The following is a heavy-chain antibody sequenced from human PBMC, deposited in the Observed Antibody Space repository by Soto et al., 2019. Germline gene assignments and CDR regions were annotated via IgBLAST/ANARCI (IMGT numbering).Heavy chain of an antibody. CDR3: ARGGYCGGDCPYYDYGMDV. J-gene: IGHJ6*02. CDR2: IIPIFGTA. Sequence: SVKVSCKASGGTFSSYAISWVRQAPGQGLEWMGGIIPIFGTANYAQKFQGRVTITADESTSTAYMELSSLRSEDTAVYYCARGGYCGGDCPYYDYGMDVWGQGTTVTVSS. D-gene: IGHD2-21*02. CDR1: GGTFSSYA. V-gene: IGHV1-69*13.